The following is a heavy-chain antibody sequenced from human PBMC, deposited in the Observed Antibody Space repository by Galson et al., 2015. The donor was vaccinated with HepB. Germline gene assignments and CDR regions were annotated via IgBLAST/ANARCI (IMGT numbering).Heavy chain of an antibody. V-gene: IGHV3-23*01. CDR1: GFTFSSYA. CDR2: ISGSGGST. J-gene: IGHJ4*02. Sequence: SLRLSCAASGFTFSSYAMSWVRQAPGKGLEWVSAISGSGGSTYYADSVKGRFTISRDNSKNTLYLQMNSLRAEDTAVYYCAKGDLNDYGDNTGGFDYWGQGTLVTVSS. CDR3: AKGDLNDYGDNTGGFDY. D-gene: IGHD4-17*01.